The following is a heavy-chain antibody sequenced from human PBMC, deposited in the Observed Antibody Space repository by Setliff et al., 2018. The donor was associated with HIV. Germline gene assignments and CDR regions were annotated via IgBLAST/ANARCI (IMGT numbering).Heavy chain of an antibody. J-gene: IGHJ6*03. CDR1: GGSISHYY. V-gene: IGHV4-34*01. CDR3: ARAYGDYGHYYYYLDV. D-gene: IGHD4-17*01. CDR2: VNHSRRS. Sequence: SETLSLTCTVSGGSISHYYWGWIRQSPGKGLEWIGEVNHSRRSNYNPSLKSRVAISVDMSKNQFSLRLNSVTAADTAVYYCARAYGDYGHYYYYLDVWGKGTTVTVSS.